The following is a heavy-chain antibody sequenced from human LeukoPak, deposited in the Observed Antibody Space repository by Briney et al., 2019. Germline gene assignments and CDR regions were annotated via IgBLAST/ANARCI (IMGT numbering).Heavy chain of an antibody. Sequence: ASVKVSCKASGYSFSSYGISWVRQATGQGLEWMGWMNPNSGNTGYAQKFQGRVTITRNTSISTAYMELSSLTSEDTAVYYCASYSAYAQWGQGTLVTVSS. CDR3: ASYSAYAQ. J-gene: IGHJ1*01. CDR2: MNPNSGNT. CDR1: GYSFSSYG. V-gene: IGHV1-8*03. D-gene: IGHD5-12*01.